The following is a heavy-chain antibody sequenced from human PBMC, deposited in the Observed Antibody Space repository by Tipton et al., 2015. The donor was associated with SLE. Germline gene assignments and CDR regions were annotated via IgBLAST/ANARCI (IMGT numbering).Heavy chain of an antibody. D-gene: IGHD6-19*01. CDR3: ARGRIAVAGNHFDY. CDR2: IYNSGST. J-gene: IGHJ4*02. Sequence: TLSLTCTVSGGSISSGGYYWTWIRQHPGKGLEWIGYIYNSGSTYYKPSLKSRVTISVDTSKNQFSLKLSSVTAADTAVYYCARGRIAVAGNHFDYWGQGTLVTVSS. V-gene: IGHV4-31*03. CDR1: GGSISSGGYY.